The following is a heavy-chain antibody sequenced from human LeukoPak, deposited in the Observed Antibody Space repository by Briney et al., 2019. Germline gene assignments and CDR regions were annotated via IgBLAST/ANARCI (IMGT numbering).Heavy chain of an antibody. CDR3: ARDHYFDY. CDR2: IYYSGST. J-gene: IGHJ4*02. Sequence: SESLSLTCTVSGGSISSYYWSWIRQPPGKGLEWIGNIYYSGSTNYNPSLKSRVTISVDTSKNQFSLKLSSVTAADTAVYYCARDHYFDYWGQGTLVTVSS. V-gene: IGHV4-59*01. CDR1: GGSISSYY.